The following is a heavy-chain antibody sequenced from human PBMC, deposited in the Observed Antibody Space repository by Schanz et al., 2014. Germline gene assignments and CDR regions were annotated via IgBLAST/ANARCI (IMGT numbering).Heavy chain of an antibody. CDR1: GFTFRDYY. D-gene: IGHD3-10*01. Sequence: QVQLVESGGGLVKPGGSLRLSCAASGFTFRDYYMSWIRQAPGKGLEWVSDISSGSSYANYADSVKGRFTISRDNAKNSLYLQMNSLRAEDTAVYYCARDFDDRRRYGSGYCLGDCMDVWGQWTTVTVSS. CDR3: ARDFDDRRRYGSGYCLGDCMDV. J-gene: IGHJ6*02. CDR2: ISSGSSYA. V-gene: IGHV3-11*05.